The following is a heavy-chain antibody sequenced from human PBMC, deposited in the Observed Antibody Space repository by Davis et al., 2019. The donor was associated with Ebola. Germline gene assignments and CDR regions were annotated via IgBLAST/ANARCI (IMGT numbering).Heavy chain of an antibody. CDR1: GGSISSHY. V-gene: IGHV4-59*11. D-gene: IGHD5-12*01. Sequence: PSETLSLTCTVSGGSISSHYWSWIRQPPGKGLEWIGYIYYSGSTNYNPSLKSRVTISVDTSKNQFSLKLSSVTAADTAVYYCARVATIYYYYYGMDVWGQGTTVTVSS. CDR2: IYYSGST. J-gene: IGHJ6*02. CDR3: ARVATIYYYYYGMDV.